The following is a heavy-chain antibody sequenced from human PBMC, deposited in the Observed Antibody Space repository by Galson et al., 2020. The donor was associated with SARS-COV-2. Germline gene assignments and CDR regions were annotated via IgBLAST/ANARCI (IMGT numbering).Heavy chain of an antibody. CDR3: AREAGAIWSGYSP. Sequence: SQTLSLTCSVSGGSFSSGLYYWSWIRQHPGKGLEWIGYTHFSGSTYYNPSLKSRVTISVDKSKNQFSLKLSSVTAADTAVYYCAREAGAIWSGYSPWGQGTLVTVSS. D-gene: IGHD3-3*01. J-gene: IGHJ5*02. V-gene: IGHV4-31*03. CDR2: THFSGST. CDR1: GGSFSSGLYY.